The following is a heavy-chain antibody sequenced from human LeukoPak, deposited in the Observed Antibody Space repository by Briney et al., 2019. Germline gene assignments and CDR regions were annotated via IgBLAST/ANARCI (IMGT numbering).Heavy chain of an antibody. CDR2: IWCDGSNK. V-gene: IGHV3-33*08. CDR3: ATDRATSYFDY. CDR1: GFTFSSYA. Sequence: GGSLRLSCAASGFTFSSYAMSWVRQAPGKGLEWVAFIWCDGSNKYYLDSVKGRFTISRDNSKNTLYLQMNSPRADATAVYYCATDRATSYFDYWGQGTQVTVSS. J-gene: IGHJ4*02.